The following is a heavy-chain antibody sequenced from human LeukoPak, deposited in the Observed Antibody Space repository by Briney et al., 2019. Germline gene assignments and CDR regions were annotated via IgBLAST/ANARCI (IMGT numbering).Heavy chain of an antibody. J-gene: IGHJ4*02. CDR1: GFTFSSYA. D-gene: IGHD3-22*01. Sequence: GGSLRLSCAASGFTFSSYAMSWVRQAPGKGLEWVSAISGSGGSAYYADSVKGRFTISRDNSKNTLYLQMNSLRAEDTAVYYCAKDYYDSSGYYYVEGYYFDYWGQGTLVTVSS. V-gene: IGHV3-23*01. CDR3: AKDYYDSSGYYYVEGYYFDY. CDR2: ISGSGGSA.